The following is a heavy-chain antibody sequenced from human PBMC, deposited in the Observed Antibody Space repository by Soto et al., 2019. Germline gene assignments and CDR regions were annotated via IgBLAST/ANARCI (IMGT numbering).Heavy chain of an antibody. CDR3: VRDRVTAIQYYYYGMEV. J-gene: IGHJ6*02. CDR2: IYYSGST. Sequence: QVQLQESGPGLVKPSQTLSLTCTVSGGSISSGDYYWCWILQPPGKGQEWIGYIYYSGSTYYNPSLTSRVTISVDTSRTPCSPKLSSVTEADTAVYYCVRDRVTAIQYYYYGMEVWGQGTTVTVSS. D-gene: IGHD2-21*02. V-gene: IGHV4-30-4*01. CDR1: GGSISSGDYY.